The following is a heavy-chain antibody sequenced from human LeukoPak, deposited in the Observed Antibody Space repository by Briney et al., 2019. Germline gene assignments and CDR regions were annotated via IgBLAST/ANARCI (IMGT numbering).Heavy chain of an antibody. CDR1: GYTFTNYW. D-gene: IGHD3-22*01. CDR2: IYPGDSDT. CDR3: ARRASGYYFDY. J-gene: IGHJ4*02. V-gene: IGHV5-51*01. Sequence: KVSCKASGYTFTNYWIAWVRQKPGKGLEWMGIIYPGDSDTKYSPSFQGQVAISTDKSISTAYLQWSSLKASDTAMYYCARRASGYYFDYWGQGTLVTVSS.